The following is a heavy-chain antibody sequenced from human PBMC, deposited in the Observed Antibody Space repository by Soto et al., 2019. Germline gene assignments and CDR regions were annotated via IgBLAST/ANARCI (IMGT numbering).Heavy chain of an antibody. V-gene: IGHV1-69*01. Sequence: QVQLAQSGAEVRKPGSSVKVSCGASGGSFSDFAFSWVRQAPGQGLEWMGGIIPMFAASKYAQRFQDRVTITADDSTNTVYLALSSLTSDDTATYYCARGVIVAVPAALSSYHDYTNYRFDSWGQGTLVTVSS. CDR1: GGSFSDFA. CDR3: ARGVIVAVPAALSSYHDYTNYRFDS. J-gene: IGHJ4*02. CDR2: IIPMFAAS. D-gene: IGHD2-15*01.